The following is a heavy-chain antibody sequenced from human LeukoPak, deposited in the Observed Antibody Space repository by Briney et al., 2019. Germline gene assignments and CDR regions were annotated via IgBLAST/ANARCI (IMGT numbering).Heavy chain of an antibody. CDR3: ARNDIVATSA. D-gene: IGHD5-12*01. CDR2: IYHSGST. J-gene: IGHJ5*02. CDR1: GYSISSGYY. V-gene: IGHV4-38-2*01. Sequence: PSETLSLTCAVSGYSISSGYYWGWIRQPPGKGLEWIGSIYHSGSTYYNPSLKSRVTISVDTSKNQFSLKLSSVTAADTAVYYCARNDIVATSAWGQETLVTVSS.